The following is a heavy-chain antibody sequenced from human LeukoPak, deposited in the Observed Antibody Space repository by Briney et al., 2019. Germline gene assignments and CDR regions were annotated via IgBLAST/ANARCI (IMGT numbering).Heavy chain of an antibody. Sequence: PGGSLRLSCAASGFTFSDYSINWVRQAPEKGLEWVSCITSSGRYIYYADSVRGRFTISRDNARKSVYLQMNSLRAEDTAVYYCARELNDGIDYWGQGTLVTVSS. CDR2: ITSSGRYI. CDR3: ARELNDGIDY. D-gene: IGHD4-17*01. CDR1: GFTFSDYS. J-gene: IGHJ4*02. V-gene: IGHV3-21*01.